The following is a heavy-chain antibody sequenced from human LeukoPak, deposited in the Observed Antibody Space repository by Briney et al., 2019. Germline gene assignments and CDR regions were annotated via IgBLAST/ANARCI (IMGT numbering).Heavy chain of an antibody. CDR3: ARRTEYSSGWYYYYYMDV. D-gene: IGHD6-19*01. CDR2: INSDGSST. CDR1: GFTFSSYW. V-gene: IGHV3-74*01. Sequence: GGSERLSCAASGFTFSSYWMHWFRQAPGKGLVWVSRINSDGSSTSYADSVKGRFTISRDNAKNTLYLQMNSLRAEDTAVYYCARRTEYSSGWYYYYYMDVWGKGTTVTISS. J-gene: IGHJ6*03.